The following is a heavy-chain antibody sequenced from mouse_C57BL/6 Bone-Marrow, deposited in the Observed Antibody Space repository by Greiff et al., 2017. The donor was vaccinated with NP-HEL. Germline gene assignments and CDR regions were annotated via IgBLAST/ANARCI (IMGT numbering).Heavy chain of an antibody. CDR3: ARKTTVVADY. J-gene: IGHJ2*01. CDR1: GYTFTSYW. Sequence: QVQLQQPGAELVKPGASVKLSCKASGYTFTSYWMQWVKQRPGQGLEWIGEIDPSDSYTNYNHKFKGKATLTVDTSSSTAYMQLSSLTSEDSAVYYCARKTTVVADYWGQGTTLTVSS. D-gene: IGHD1-1*01. V-gene: IGHV1-50*01. CDR2: IDPSDSYT.